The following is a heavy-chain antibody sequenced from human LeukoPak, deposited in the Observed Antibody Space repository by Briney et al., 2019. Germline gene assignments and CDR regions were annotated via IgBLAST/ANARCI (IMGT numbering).Heavy chain of an antibody. J-gene: IGHJ4*02. D-gene: IGHD3-22*01. CDR2: ISGSGGST. V-gene: IGHV3-23*01. Sequence: GGSLRLSCAASGFTFSSYAMNWVRQAPGKGLEWVSCISGSGGSTYYADSVKGRFTISRDSSKNTLYLQMNSLRAEDTAVYYCAKRGYYYDSGTYYYFDYWGQGTLVTVSS. CDR3: AKRGYYYDSGTYYYFDY. CDR1: GFTFSSYA.